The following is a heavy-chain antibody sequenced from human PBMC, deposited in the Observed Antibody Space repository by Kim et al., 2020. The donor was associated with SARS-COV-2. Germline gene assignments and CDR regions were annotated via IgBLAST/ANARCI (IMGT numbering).Heavy chain of an antibody. CDR3: ARDIDKSELLSQQSFDY. Sequence: SVKVSCKASGGTFSSYAISWVRQAPGQGLEWMGGIIPIFGTANYAQKFQGRVTITADESTSTAYMELSSLRSEDTAVYYCARDIDKSELLSQQSFDYWGQGTLVTVSS. CDR1: GGTFSSYA. CDR2: IIPIFGTA. D-gene: IGHD2-21*02. J-gene: IGHJ4*02. V-gene: IGHV1-69*13.